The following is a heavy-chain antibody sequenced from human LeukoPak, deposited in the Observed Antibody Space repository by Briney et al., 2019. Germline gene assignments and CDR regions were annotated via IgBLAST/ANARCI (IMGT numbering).Heavy chain of an antibody. D-gene: IGHD5-18*01. Sequence: SETLSLTCTVSGGSISNGDYYWSWIRQPPGKGLEWIGYIYYSGSTYYNPSLKSRVTISVDTSKNQFSLKLSSVTAADTAVYYCARDQVGYSYANYYYGMDVWGQGTTVTVSS. J-gene: IGHJ6*02. CDR1: GGSISNGDYY. CDR3: ARDQVGYSYANYYYGMDV. CDR2: IYYSGST. V-gene: IGHV4-30-4*01.